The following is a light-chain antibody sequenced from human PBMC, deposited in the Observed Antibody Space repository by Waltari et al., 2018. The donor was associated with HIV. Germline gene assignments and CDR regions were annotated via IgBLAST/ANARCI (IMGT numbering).Light chain of an antibody. CDR2: EGT. CDR1: SSDVGGCRF. CDR3: CSCATPNTRV. J-gene: IGLJ3*02. V-gene: IGLV2-23*01. Sequence: QPALPHPASVPGSPGQPLSISSPGTSSDVGGCRFASCYQQHPGKAPKLLIYEGTKRPSGVSNRFSASKSGNTASLTISGLQAEDEADYYCCSCATPNTRVFGGGTKLTVL.